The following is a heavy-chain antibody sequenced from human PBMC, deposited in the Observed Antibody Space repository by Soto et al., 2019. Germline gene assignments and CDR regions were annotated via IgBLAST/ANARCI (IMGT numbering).Heavy chain of an antibody. V-gene: IGHV1-2*02. D-gene: IGHD1-20*01. CDR1: GYTFTGYY. CDR2: INPNSGGT. CDR3: ARVHNWNYFDY. Sequence: APVKVSCKASGYTFTGYYIHWVRQAPGQGLEWMGWINPNSGGTNYAQKFQGRVTMTRDTSISTAYMELSRLRSDDTAVYYCARVHNWNYFDYWGQGTLVTVSS. J-gene: IGHJ4*02.